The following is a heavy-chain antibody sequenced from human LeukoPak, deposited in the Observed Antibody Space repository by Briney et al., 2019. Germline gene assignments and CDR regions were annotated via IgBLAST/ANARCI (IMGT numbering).Heavy chain of an antibody. CDR3: ARALGTQLWSTGWDY. CDR2: INPSGGTT. Sequence: TSVKVSCKASGFTFTSYYMHWVRQAPGQGLEWMGIINPSGGTTNYAQKFQGRVIMTRDTSTSTVYMELSSLRSEDTAVYYCARALGTQLWSTGWDYWGQGTLVTVSS. D-gene: IGHD5-18*01. CDR1: GFTFTSYY. J-gene: IGHJ4*02. V-gene: IGHV1-46*01.